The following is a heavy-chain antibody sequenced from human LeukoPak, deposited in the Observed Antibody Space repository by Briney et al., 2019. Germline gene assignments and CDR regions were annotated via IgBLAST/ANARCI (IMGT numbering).Heavy chain of an antibody. CDR1: GFTFNNYV. Sequence: GGSLRLSCAASGFTFNNYVRNWVRQAPGKGLEWVSAIGNSGSSTYYADSVKGRFTISRDNSKNTVYLQMNSLSAEDTAVYYCATIGSSWDYWGQGTLVTVSS. CDR3: ATIGSSWDY. V-gene: IGHV3-23*01. D-gene: IGHD1-26*01. CDR2: IGNSGSST. J-gene: IGHJ4*02.